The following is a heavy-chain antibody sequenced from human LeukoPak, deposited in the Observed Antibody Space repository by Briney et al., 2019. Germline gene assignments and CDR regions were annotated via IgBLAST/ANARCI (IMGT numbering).Heavy chain of an antibody. CDR3: ARDNGVAGSFDY. D-gene: IGHD3-3*01. CDR1: GFTFSTYE. J-gene: IGHJ4*02. V-gene: IGHV3-48*03. CDR2: ISSSGRTI. Sequence: GGSLRLSCAASGFTFSTYEMNWVRQAPGRGLEWVSYISSSGRTIYYADSVKGRFTISRDNAKSSLYLQMNSLRAEDTAVYYCARDNGVAGSFDYWGEGCLLT.